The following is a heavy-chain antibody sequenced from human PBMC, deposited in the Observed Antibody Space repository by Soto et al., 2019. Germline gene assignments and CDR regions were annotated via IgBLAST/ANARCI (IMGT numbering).Heavy chain of an antibody. V-gene: IGHV3-30*18. CDR2: ISYDGSNK. Sequence: QVQLVESGGGVVQPGRSLRLSCAASGFTFSSYGMHWVRQAPGKGLEWVAVISYDGSNKYYADSVKGRFTISRDNSKNTLYLQMNSLRAEDTAVYYCAKTEGMVDIVATTIDYWGQGTLVTVSS. D-gene: IGHD5-12*01. CDR1: GFTFSSYG. CDR3: AKTEGMVDIVATTIDY. J-gene: IGHJ4*02.